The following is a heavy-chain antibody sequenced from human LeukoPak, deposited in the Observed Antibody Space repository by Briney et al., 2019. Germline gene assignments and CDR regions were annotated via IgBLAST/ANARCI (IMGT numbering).Heavy chain of an antibody. CDR1: GGSISSGGYY. J-gene: IGHJ4*02. V-gene: IGHV4-30-2*01. CDR3: ARHLTTTVPFDY. D-gene: IGHD4-17*01. Sequence: SQTLSLTCTVSGGSISSGGYYWSWIRQPPGKGLEWIGYIYHSGSTYYNPSLKSRVTISVDRSKNQFSLKLSSVTAADTAVYYCARHLTTTVPFDYWGQGTLVTVSS. CDR2: IYHSGST.